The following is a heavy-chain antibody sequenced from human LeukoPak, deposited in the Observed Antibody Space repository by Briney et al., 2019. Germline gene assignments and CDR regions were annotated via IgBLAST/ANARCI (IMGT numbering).Heavy chain of an antibody. D-gene: IGHD2-2*01. V-gene: IGHV1-69-2*01. CDR2: VDPEDGET. Sequence: GASVKVSCKVSGYTFTDYYMHWVQQAPGKGLEWMGLVDPEDGETIYAEKFQGRVTITADTSTDTAYMELSSLRSEDTAVYYCATDLSSSPTVNYGMDVWGQGTTVTVSS. CDR1: GYTFTDYY. J-gene: IGHJ6*02. CDR3: ATDLSSSPTVNYGMDV.